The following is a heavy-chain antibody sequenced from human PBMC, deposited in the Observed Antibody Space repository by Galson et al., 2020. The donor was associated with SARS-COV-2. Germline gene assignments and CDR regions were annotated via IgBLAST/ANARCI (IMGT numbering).Heavy chain of an antibody. CDR1: DVSMTSYY. CDR3: ARGPAPLYGDDYYDGRDV. Sequence: ETSETLSLTCSVSDVSMTSYYWSWIRQPPGTGLEWIGYISSSGSTNYNPSLRSRVTILVDLSKNQFSLKLSSVTAADTAVYYCARGPAPLYGDDYYDGRDVWGRGTTVTVSS. J-gene: IGHJ6*02. D-gene: IGHD4-17*01. CDR2: ISSSGST. V-gene: IGHV4-59*01.